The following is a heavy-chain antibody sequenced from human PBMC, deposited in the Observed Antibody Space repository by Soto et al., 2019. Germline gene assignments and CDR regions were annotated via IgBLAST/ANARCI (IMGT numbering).Heavy chain of an antibody. J-gene: IGHJ4*02. CDR3: ARDRYGKVTTPFEF. CDR1: GFTFFSYA. D-gene: IGHD4-17*01. V-gene: IGHV3-30-3*01. Sequence: QVQLVESGGGVVQPGTSLRLSCAASGFTFFSYAMHWVRQAPGKGLEWVAVISYDGSDKNYQDSVKGRFTISRDNSKNTLYLQINSLRPEDTAAYYCARDRYGKVTTPFEFWGQGTLVTVSS. CDR2: ISYDGSDK.